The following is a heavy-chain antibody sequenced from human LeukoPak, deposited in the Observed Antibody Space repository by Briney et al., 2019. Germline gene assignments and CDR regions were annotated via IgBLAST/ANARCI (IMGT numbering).Heavy chain of an antibody. V-gene: IGHV3-74*01. Sequence: GASLRLSCAASGFTFSSDWMHWVRQARGKGLVWVPRINHNGNSIHYADSVKGRFTISRDNAKNTLHLQMNSLRAEDTAVYYCARVPGYSGYFYGMDIWGQGTTVTVSS. D-gene: IGHD5-12*01. CDR1: GFTFSSDW. J-gene: IGHJ6*02. CDR2: INHNGNSI. CDR3: ARVPGYSGYFYGMDI.